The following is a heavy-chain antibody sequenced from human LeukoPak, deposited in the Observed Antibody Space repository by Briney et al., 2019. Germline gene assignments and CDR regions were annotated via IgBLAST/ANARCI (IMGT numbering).Heavy chain of an antibody. J-gene: IGHJ4*02. CDR2: ISSSGSTI. Sequence: GGSLRLSCTASRFTFGDYSMNWVRQAPGKGLEWVSYISSSGSTIYYADSVKGRFTISRDNAKNSLYLQMNSLRAEDTAVYYCAKTGGGKSYWGQGTLVTVSS. V-gene: IGHV3-48*03. CDR1: RFTFGDYS. D-gene: IGHD2-15*01. CDR3: AKTGGGKSY.